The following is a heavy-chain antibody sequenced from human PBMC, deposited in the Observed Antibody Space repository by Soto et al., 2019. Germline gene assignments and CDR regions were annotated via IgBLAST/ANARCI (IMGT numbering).Heavy chain of an antibody. CDR1: GFTFSNYG. V-gene: IGHV3-30*03. Sequence: QVQLVGSGGGVVQPGRSLRLSCAASGFTFSNYGMHWVRQAPGKGLEWVAVISYDGSNKYYADSVKGRFTISRDNPENTLYLHMDSLRSEDTAVYYCAIEHLTTTVTTPWFEPWGQGTLVTVSS. CDR2: ISYDGSNK. CDR3: AIEHLTTTVTTPWFEP. J-gene: IGHJ5*02. D-gene: IGHD4-17*01.